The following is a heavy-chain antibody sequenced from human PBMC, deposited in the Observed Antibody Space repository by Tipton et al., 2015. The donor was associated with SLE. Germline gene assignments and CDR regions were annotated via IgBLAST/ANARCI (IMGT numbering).Heavy chain of an antibody. CDR2: TYYMSKWYN. Sequence: GLVKPSQTLSLTCAISGDSVSSNSAAWNWTRQSPSRGFEWLGRTYYMSKWYNDYAVSVKSRIIINPDTSKNQFSLQLTSVTPEDTAVYYCARGFLYDGFQVWGQGTLVTVSS. CDR1: GDSVSSNSAA. D-gene: IGHD2-2*02. CDR3: ARGFLYDGFQV. J-gene: IGHJ1*01. V-gene: IGHV6-1*01.